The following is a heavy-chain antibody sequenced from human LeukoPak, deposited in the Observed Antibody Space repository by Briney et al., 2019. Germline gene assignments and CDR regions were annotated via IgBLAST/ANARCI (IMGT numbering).Heavy chain of an antibody. Sequence: PGGSLRLSCAGSGFTFRSYWMHWVRQGQGKKGLLWVARINSDGSNIRYADSVAGRFTISRDNAKITLDLQMNSLRAEDTAVYYCVRGAPFDYWGQGTLVTVSS. CDR3: VRGAPFDY. V-gene: IGHV3-74*01. CDR1: GFTFRSYW. CDR2: INSDGSNI. J-gene: IGHJ4*02.